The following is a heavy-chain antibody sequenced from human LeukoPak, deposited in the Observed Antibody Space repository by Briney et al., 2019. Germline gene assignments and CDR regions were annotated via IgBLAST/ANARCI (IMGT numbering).Heavy chain of an antibody. CDR3: ARYSLTGSNDAFDI. CDR2: ISSSSSYI. V-gene: IGHV3-21*01. J-gene: IGHJ3*02. Sequence: GGSLRLSCAASGFTFSSYSMNWVRQAPGKGLEWVSFISSSSSYIYYADSVKGRFTISRDNAKNSLYLQMNSLRAEDTAVYYCARYSLTGSNDAFDIWGQGTMVTVSS. CDR1: GFTFSSYS. D-gene: IGHD3-9*01.